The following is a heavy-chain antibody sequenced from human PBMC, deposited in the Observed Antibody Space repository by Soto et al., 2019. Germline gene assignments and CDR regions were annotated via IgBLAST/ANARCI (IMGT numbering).Heavy chain of an antibody. D-gene: IGHD6-19*01. CDR3: ARSGVVAGNDY. Sequence: GESLKISCAASGFTFSSYEMNWVRQAPGKGLEWISYISSSGSTIYYADSVKGRFTISRDNAKNSLYLQMNSLRVEDTAVYYCARSGVVAGNDYWGQGTLVTVSS. V-gene: IGHV3-48*03. J-gene: IGHJ4*02. CDR1: GFTFSSYE. CDR2: ISSSGSTI.